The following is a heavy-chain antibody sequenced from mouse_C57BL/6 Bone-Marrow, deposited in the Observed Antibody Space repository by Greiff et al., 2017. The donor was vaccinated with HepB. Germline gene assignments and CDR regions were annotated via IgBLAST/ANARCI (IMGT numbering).Heavy chain of an antibody. J-gene: IGHJ2*01. D-gene: IGHD2-3*01. Sequence: EVKLVESGGGLVQPGGSLKLSCAASGFTFSDYYMYWVRQTPEKRLEWVAYISNGGGSTYYPDTVKGRFTISRDNAKNTLYLQMSRLKSEDTAMYYCARDGYYVDYWGQGTTLTVSS. CDR1: GFTFSDYY. V-gene: IGHV5-12*01. CDR2: ISNGGGST. CDR3: ARDGYYVDY.